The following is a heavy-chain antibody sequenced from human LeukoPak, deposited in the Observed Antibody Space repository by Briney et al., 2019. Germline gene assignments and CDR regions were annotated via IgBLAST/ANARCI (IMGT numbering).Heavy chain of an antibody. CDR2: INHSGST. J-gene: IGHJ4*02. V-gene: IGHV4-34*03. CDR1: GGSFSGYY. D-gene: IGHD3-10*01. Sequence: SETLSLTCAVYGGSFSGYYWSWIRQPPGKGLEWIGEINHSGSTNYNPSLKSRVTISVDTSKNQFSLKLSSVTAADTAVYYCARTLKGLLWFGESYYFDYWGQGTLVTVSS. CDR3: ARTLKGLLWFGESYYFDY.